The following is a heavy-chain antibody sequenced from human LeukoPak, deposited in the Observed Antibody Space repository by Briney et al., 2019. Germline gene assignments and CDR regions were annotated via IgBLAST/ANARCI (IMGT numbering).Heavy chain of an antibody. Sequence: SETLSPTCAVSGYSISSGYYWGWIRQPPGKGLEWIGSIYHSGSTNYSPSLKSRVTISVDTSKNQFSLNLTSVTAADTAVYFCARGGAAEYFQYWGQGTLVIVSS. CDR3: ARGGAAEYFQY. D-gene: IGHD3-16*01. CDR1: GYSISSGYY. J-gene: IGHJ1*01. CDR2: IYHSGST. V-gene: IGHV4-38-2*01.